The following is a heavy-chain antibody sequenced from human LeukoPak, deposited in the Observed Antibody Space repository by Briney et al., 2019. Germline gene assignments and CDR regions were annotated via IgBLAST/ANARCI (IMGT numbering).Heavy chain of an antibody. V-gene: IGHV3-15*01. Sequence: GGSLRLSCAPSGFTFSSYWMSWVRQAPGKGLEWVGRISSKSDGGTTDYAAPVKGRFTISRDDSTNTLSLQMSGLKAEDTALYFCITEPHDYGDFTFGYWGQGTLVTVSS. J-gene: IGHJ4*02. CDR1: GFTFSSYW. D-gene: IGHD4-17*01. CDR2: ISSKSDGGTT. CDR3: ITEPHDYGDFTFGY.